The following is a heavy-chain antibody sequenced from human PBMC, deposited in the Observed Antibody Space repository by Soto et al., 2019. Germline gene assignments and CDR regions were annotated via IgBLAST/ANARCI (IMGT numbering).Heavy chain of an antibody. CDR1: GGSISSYY. V-gene: IGHV4-59*01. J-gene: IGHJ3*02. CDR3: ARHSRYDYVWGSYRDDAFDI. Sequence: SETLSLTCTVSGGSISSYYWSWIRQPPGKGLEWIGYIYYSGSTNYNPSLKSRVTISVDTSKNQFSLKLSSVTAADTAVYYCARHSRYDYVWGSYRDDAFDIWGQGTMVTVSS. CDR2: IYYSGST. D-gene: IGHD3-16*02.